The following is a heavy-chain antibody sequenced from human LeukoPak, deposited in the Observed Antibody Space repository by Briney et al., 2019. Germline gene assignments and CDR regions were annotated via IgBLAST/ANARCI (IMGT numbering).Heavy chain of an antibody. Sequence: ASVKVSXKASGYTFTDYYIHWVRQAPGQGLEWMGWINSDSGGTNYAQKFQDRVTMTRDTSISTAYMELNRLRSGDTAVYYCARDAGDSNSGYYTFYWGQGTLVTVSS. CDR1: GYTFTDYY. CDR3: ARDAGDSNSGYYTFY. V-gene: IGHV1-2*02. J-gene: IGHJ4*02. D-gene: IGHD3-3*01. CDR2: INSDSGGT.